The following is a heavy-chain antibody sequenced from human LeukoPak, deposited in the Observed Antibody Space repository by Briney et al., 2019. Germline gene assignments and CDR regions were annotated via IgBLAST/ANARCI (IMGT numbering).Heavy chain of an antibody. CDR3: ARGAWSENPFGY. J-gene: IGHJ4*02. D-gene: IGHD1-14*01. CDR1: GFTFSSYE. CDR2: ISSSGSTI. Sequence: GGSLRLSCAASGFTFSSYEMNWVRQAPGKGLEWVSYISSSGSTIYYADSVKGRFTISRDNAKNSLYLQMNSLRAEDTAVYSCARGAWSENPFGYWGQGTLVTVSS. V-gene: IGHV3-48*03.